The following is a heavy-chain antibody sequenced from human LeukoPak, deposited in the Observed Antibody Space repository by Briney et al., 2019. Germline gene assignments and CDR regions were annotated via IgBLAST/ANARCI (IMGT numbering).Heavy chain of an antibody. D-gene: IGHD5-12*01. CDR1: GFTFSSYG. CDR2: ISYDGSNK. V-gene: IGHV3-30*18. CDR3: AKVRGYSGYEALNY. J-gene: IGHJ4*02. Sequence: GGSLRLSCAASGFTFSSYGMHWVRQAPGKGLEWVPVISYDGSNKYYADSVKGRFTISRDNSKNTLYLQMNSLRAEDTAVYYCAKVRGYSGYEALNYWGQGTLVTVSS.